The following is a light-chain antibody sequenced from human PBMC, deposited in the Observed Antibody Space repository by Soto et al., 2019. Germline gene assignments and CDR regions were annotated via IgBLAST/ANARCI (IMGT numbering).Light chain of an antibody. CDR3: QQYNNWAIR. J-gene: IGKJ5*01. V-gene: IGKV3-15*01. CDR1: QTVSRS. CDR2: GVS. Sequence: VLRLSPATLSVSPGERATLSCRASQTVSRSLAWYQQKPGQAPRLLIYGVSTRATGIPARFSGSESGTEFTLTISCLRSEDFVVYYCQQYNNWAIRVGQGTRLEIK.